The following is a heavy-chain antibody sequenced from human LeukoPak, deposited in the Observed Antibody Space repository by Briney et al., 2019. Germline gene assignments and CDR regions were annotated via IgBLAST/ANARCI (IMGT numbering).Heavy chain of an antibody. V-gene: IGHV3-30*02. J-gene: IGHJ3*02. D-gene: IGHD1-14*01. CDR3: AKDNQVRTHI. CDR1: GFTFISYG. Sequence: AGGSLRLSCAASGFTFISYGMHWVRQAPGKGLEWVAFIRYDGSNKYYADSVKGRFTISRDNSKNTLYLQMNSLRAEDTAVYYCAKDNQVRTHIWGQGRMVTVSS. CDR2: IRYDGSNK.